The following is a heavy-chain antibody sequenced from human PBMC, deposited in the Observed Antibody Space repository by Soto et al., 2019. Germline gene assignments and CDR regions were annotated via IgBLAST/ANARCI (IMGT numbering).Heavy chain of an antibody. Sequence: QLQLQESGPGLVKPSETLSLTCSVSDDSINSDKYYWGWIRQPPGKGLEWIGSIYYRCNAYYNPSLQTRVTISLDKSRSQFSLKLNSVTAAESAVYFCARLEGLATISYYFDFWGPGALDTVSS. CDR2: IYYRCNA. J-gene: IGHJ4*02. V-gene: IGHV4-39*01. D-gene: IGHD3-9*01. CDR1: DDSINSDKYY. CDR3: ARLEGLATISYYFDF.